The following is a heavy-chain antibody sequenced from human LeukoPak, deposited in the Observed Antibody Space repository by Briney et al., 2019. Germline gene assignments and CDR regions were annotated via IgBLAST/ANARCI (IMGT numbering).Heavy chain of an antibody. D-gene: IGHD3-3*01. CDR1: GGSFSGYY. Sequence: KPSETLSLTCAVYGGSFSGYYWSWIRQPPGKGLEWIGEINHSGSTNYNPSLKSRVTISVDTSKNQFSLKLSSVTAADTAVYYCARGRYDFWSGYYPKTNWFDPWGQGTLVTVSS. CDR3: ARGRYDFWSGYYPKTNWFDP. V-gene: IGHV4-34*01. CDR2: INHSGST. J-gene: IGHJ5*02.